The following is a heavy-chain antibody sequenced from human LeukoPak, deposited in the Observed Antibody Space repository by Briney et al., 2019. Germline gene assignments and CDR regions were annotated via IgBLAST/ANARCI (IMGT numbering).Heavy chain of an antibody. CDR1: GGSVSLSYYY. V-gene: IGHV4-39*07. J-gene: IGHJ4*02. CDR3: ARDATMMGNYFNY. D-gene: IGHD5-12*01. Sequence: SETLSLTCSVSGGSVSLSYYYWGWIRQPPGKGLEWIGSIYHSGSTYYNPSLKSRVTISVDTSKNQFSLKLSSVTAADTAVYYCARDATMMGNYFNYWGQGTLVTVSS. CDR2: IYHSGST.